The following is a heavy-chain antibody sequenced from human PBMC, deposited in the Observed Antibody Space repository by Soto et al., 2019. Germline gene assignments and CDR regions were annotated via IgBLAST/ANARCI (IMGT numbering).Heavy chain of an antibody. CDR2: MNPNSGNT. J-gene: IGHJ1*01. CDR3: ALPYCSGGSCYSDGYFQH. CDR1: GYTFTSYD. V-gene: IGHV1-8*01. D-gene: IGHD2-15*01. Sequence: QVQLVQPGAEVKKPGASVKVSCKASGYTFTSYDINWVRQATGQGLEWMGWMNPNSGNTGYAQKFQGRVTMTRNTSISTAYMELSSLRSEDTAVYYCALPYCSGGSCYSDGYFQHWGQGTLVTVSS.